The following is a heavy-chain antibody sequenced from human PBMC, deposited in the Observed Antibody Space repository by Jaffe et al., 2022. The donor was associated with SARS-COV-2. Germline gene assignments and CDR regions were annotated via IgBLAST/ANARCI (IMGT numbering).Heavy chain of an antibody. V-gene: IGHV4-39*01. CDR1: GGSISSSSYY. CDR3: ARRDYYDSEEDY. D-gene: IGHD3-22*01. Sequence: QLQLQESGPGLVKPSETLSLTCTVSGGSISSSSYYWGWIRQPPGKGLEWIGSIYYSGSTYYNPSLKSRVTISVDTSKNQFSLKLSSVTAADTAVYYCARRDYYDSEEDYWGQGTLVTVSS. J-gene: IGHJ4*02. CDR2: IYYSGST.